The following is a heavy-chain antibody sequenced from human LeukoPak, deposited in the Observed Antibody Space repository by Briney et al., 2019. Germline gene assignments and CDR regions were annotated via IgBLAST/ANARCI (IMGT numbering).Heavy chain of an antibody. CDR2: ISWNSGSI. D-gene: IGHD6-19*01. CDR1: GFTFDDYA. Sequence: PGRSLRLPCAASGFTFDDYAMHWVRQAPGKGLEWVSGISWNSGSIGYADSVKGRFTISRDNAKNSLYLQMNSLRAEDTALYYCAKSGGFQYSSGWPYYFDYWGQGTLVTVSS. CDR3: AKSGGFQYSSGWPYYFDY. V-gene: IGHV3-9*01. J-gene: IGHJ4*02.